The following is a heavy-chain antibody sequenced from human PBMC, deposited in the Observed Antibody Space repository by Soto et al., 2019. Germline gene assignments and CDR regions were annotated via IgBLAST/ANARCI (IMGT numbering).Heavy chain of an antibody. CDR1: GFTFSSYG. V-gene: IGHV3-30*03. J-gene: IGHJ4*02. CDR2: ISYDGSNK. CDR3: ALSVGLVDFDY. Sequence: PGGSLRLSCAASGFTFSSYGMHWVRQAPGKGLEWVAVISYDGSNKYYADSVKGRFTISRDNSKNTLYLQMNSLRAEDTAVYYCALSVGLVDFDYWGQGTQGTVSS. D-gene: IGHD6-19*01.